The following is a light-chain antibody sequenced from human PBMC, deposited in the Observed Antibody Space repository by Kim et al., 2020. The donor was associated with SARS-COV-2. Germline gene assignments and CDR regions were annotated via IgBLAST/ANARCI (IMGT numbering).Light chain of an antibody. V-gene: IGLV2-23*01. CDR2: EAT. Sequence: QSALTQPASLSGSPGQSITISCTGTSSDVGSSNVVSWYQQHPGKAPKLMIYEATKRPSGVSDRFSASKSGNTASLTISGLQAEDEADYYCCSSVGDSGYVFGSGTKVTVL. J-gene: IGLJ1*01. CDR1: SSDVGSSNV. CDR3: CSSVGDSGYV.